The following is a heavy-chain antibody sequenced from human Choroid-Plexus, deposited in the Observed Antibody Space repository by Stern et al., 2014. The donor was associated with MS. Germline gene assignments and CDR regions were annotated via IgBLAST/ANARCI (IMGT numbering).Heavy chain of an antibody. V-gene: IGHV3-30*18. CDR1: GFTFSNFG. CDR2: ISHDGSDK. J-gene: IGHJ4*02. Sequence: VQLVESGGGVAQPGRPLILSCAASGFTFSNFGMHWVRQAPGKGLEWVALISHDGSDKYYADSGKGRFTIFRDNSKNTLYMHMNSLRGEDTAVYYCAKDRQWSTYFFDYWGQGSLVTVSS. CDR3: AKDRQWSTYFFDY. D-gene: IGHD2-15*01.